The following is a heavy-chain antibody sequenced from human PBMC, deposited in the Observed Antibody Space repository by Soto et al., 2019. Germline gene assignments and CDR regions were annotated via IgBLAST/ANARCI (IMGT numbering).Heavy chain of an antibody. J-gene: IGHJ4*02. V-gene: IGHV1-3*01. Sequence: QVQLVQSGAEVKKPGASVKVSCKASGYTFTSYSMHWVRQAPGQSLEWMGWIHGGNGNTKYSQKFQGRVTITRDTSASAAYVALSSLRSEDTAMDYCARVASYYYGAGALLGDYWGQGTLVTVSA. CDR3: ARVASYYYGAGALLGDY. D-gene: IGHD3-10*01. CDR1: GYTFTSYS. CDR2: IHGGNGNT.